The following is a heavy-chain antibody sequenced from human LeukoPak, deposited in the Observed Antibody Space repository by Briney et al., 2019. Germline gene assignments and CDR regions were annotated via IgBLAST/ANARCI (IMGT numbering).Heavy chain of an antibody. J-gene: IGHJ3*02. Sequence: KPSETLSLTCTVSGGSISSYYWSWIRQPPGKGLEWIGYIYYSGSTNYNPSLKSRVTISVDTSKNQFSLKLSSVTAADTAVYYCAYCGGDCYSWGAFDIWGQGTMVTVSS. CDR3: AYCGGDCYSWGAFDI. V-gene: IGHV4-59*01. CDR2: IYYSGST. CDR1: GGSISSYY. D-gene: IGHD2-21*02.